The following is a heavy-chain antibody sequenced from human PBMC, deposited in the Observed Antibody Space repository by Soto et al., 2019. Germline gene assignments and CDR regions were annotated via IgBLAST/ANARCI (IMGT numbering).Heavy chain of an antibody. CDR2: ISYDGSDK. J-gene: IGHJ4*02. V-gene: IGHV3-30*03. Sequence: QVQLVESGGGVVQPGRSLRLSCAASGFPFTSYGMHWVREGPDKGLEWVAIISYDGSDKYYADSVKGRFTISRDNSKNTLYLQMNSLRPEDTALYYCVGGQYYFDYRAREPWSSSPQ. D-gene: IGHD3-10*01. CDR3: VGGQYYFDY. CDR1: GFPFTSYG.